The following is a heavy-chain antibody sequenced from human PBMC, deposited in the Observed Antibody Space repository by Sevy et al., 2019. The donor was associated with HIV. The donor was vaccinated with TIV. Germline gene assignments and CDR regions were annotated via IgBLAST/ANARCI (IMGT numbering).Heavy chain of an antibody. CDR2: INQDATAN. J-gene: IGHJ4*02. Sequence: GGSLRLSSVASGFKFNSYWMLWVRQAPGKGLEWVANINQDATANFYADSVRGRFIISRDNVRNSVSLQMNILRVEDTALYYCVRAIATVDSFWGQGTLVTVSS. D-gene: IGHD6-13*01. V-gene: IGHV3-7*01. CDR1: GFKFNSYW. CDR3: VRAIATVDSF.